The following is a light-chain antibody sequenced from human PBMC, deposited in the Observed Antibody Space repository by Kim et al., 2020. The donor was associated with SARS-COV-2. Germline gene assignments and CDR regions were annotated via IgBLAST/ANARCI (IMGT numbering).Light chain of an antibody. CDR1: QGISNY. J-gene: IGKJ1*01. CDR2: ATS. CDR3: QKYNSSPWT. Sequence: ASVGDKVTITCRASQGISNYLALYQQKPVKVPKLLIYATSTLQSGVPSRFSGIGSGTDFTLTISSLQPEDIATYNCQKYNSSPWTFGQGTKVDIK. V-gene: IGKV1-27*01.